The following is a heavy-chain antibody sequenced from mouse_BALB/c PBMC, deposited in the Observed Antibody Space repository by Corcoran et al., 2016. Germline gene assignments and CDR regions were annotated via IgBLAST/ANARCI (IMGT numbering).Heavy chain of an antibody. CDR1: GFSLSTYGTA. J-gene: IGHJ4*01. V-gene: IGHV8-12*01. CDR2: IGSDDTK. D-gene: IGHD2-1*01. CDR3: ANRNYYDAMDY. Sequence: QVILKESGPGILQPSQTLSLTCSFSGFSLSTYGTAVNWIRQPSGKGLEWLAQIGSDDTKLYNPFLKRRNTISKDTSNSQVFLKISSVDTEESATYYCANRNYYDAMDYWGQGTSVTVSS.